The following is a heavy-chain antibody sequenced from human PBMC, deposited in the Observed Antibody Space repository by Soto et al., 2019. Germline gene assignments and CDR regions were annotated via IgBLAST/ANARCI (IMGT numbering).Heavy chain of an antibody. CDR2: ISGSGGST. D-gene: IGHD6-13*01. CDR1: GFSFGRYA. Sequence: GVSLGLSCAASGFSFGRYAMSWVRQAPGKGLECVSAISGSGGSTYYADSVKGRFTISRDNSKNTLYLQMNSLRAEDTAVYYFAKDASWPQGYWGQGTLVTVSS. V-gene: IGHV3-23*01. CDR3: AKDASWPQGY. J-gene: IGHJ4*02.